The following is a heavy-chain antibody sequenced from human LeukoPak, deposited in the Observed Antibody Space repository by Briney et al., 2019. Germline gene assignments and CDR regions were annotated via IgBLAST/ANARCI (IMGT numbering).Heavy chain of an antibody. CDR2: ISSSSSYI. D-gene: IGHD3-10*02. V-gene: IGHV3-21*01. CDR3: AELGITMIGGV. Sequence: PGGSLRLSCAGSGFTFSSYSINWVRQAPGKGLEWVSCISSSSSYIYYADSVKARFTISRDNAKNSLYLQMNSLRAEDTAVYYCAELGITMIGGVWGKGTTVTISS. CDR1: GFTFSSYS. J-gene: IGHJ6*04.